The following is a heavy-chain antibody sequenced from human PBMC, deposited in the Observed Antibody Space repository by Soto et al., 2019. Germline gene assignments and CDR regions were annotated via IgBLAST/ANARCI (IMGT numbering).Heavy chain of an antibody. Sequence: SETPSLTCTVSGGSISSYYWSWLRQPPGKGLEWIGYIYYSGSTNYNPSLKSRVTISVDTSKNQFSLKLSSVTAADTAVYYCARHHDSWGQGTLVTVSS. CDR1: GGSISSYY. CDR2: IYYSGST. V-gene: IGHV4-59*08. J-gene: IGHJ4*02. CDR3: ARHHDS.